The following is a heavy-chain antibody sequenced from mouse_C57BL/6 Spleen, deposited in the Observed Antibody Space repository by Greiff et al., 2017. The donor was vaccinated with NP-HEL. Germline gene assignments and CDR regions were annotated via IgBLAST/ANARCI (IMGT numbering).Heavy chain of an antibody. CDR1: GFSLTSYA. Sequence: QVQLKESGPGLVAPSPSLSISCTVSGFSLTSYAISWVRQPPGKGLEWLGVIWTGGGTNYNSALNSRLSISKDNSKSQAFLKKNSRQTDDTARYYCARNRGYGIIYYYAMDYWGQGTSVTVSS. V-gene: IGHV2-9-1*01. CDR3: ARNRGYGIIYYYAMDY. CDR2: IWTGGGT. J-gene: IGHJ4*01. D-gene: IGHD2-1*01.